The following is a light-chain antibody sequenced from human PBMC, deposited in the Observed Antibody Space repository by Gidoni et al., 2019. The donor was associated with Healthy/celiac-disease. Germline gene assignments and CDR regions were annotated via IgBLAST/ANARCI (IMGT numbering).Light chain of an antibody. CDR1: QSISSY. CDR2: AAS. V-gene: IGKV1-39*01. J-gene: IGKJ1*01. Sequence: DIQMTQSPSSLSASVGDRVTITCRASQSISSYLNWYQQKPGRAPKLLIYAASSLQSWVPSRFSGSGSWTDFTLTISSLQPEDFSTYYCQQSYSTPEFGQGTKVEIK. CDR3: QQSYSTPE.